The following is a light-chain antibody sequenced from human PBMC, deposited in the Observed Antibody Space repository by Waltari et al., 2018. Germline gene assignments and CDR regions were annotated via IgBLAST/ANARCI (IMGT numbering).Light chain of an antibody. J-gene: IGLJ3*02. CDR1: NNNIGTYG. V-gene: IGLV1-44*01. CDR2: GNS. Sequence: QSALNQEASVSGTVGQKVTLSCTGNNNNIGTYGVGWYQQISHGPPKSVMFGNSLPSGFPDRFSCSKSGTTASLTISGLQPEDEGDYFCSTWDHSLNGRVFGGGTKLTVL. CDR3: STWDHSLNGRV.